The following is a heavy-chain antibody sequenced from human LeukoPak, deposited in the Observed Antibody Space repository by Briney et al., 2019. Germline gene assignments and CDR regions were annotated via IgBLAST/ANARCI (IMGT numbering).Heavy chain of an antibody. CDR1: GFMFGSYA. V-gene: IGHV3-23*01. J-gene: IGHJ4*02. CDR3: AKALSHSMFRGDDTLFDY. Sequence: PGGSLRLSCEASGFMFGSYAMSWVRQAPGKGLEWVATISGNGGTPYYGDSVTGRFTISRDNSRRAVWLQINSLRADDTAVYYCAKALSHSMFRGDDTLFDYWGLGTLVTVSS. D-gene: IGHD3-10*01. CDR2: ISGNGGTP.